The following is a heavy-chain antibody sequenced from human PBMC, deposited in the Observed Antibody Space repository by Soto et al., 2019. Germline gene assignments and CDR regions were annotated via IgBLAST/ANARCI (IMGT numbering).Heavy chain of an antibody. D-gene: IGHD6-19*01. Sequence: EVQLLESGGGLVQPGGSLRLSCAASGVTFSTYAMSWVRKAPGKGLEWVSAISRSGGSTYYADSVKGRFTVSRDNPENMLYLQMNSLRAEDTAVYFCAKGSASTYYFDSWGQGTLVTVSS. V-gene: IGHV3-23*01. CDR2: ISRSGGST. CDR3: AKGSASTYYFDS. CDR1: GVTFSTYA. J-gene: IGHJ4*02.